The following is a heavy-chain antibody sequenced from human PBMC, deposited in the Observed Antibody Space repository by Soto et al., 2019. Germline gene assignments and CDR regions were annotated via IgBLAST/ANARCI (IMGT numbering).Heavy chain of an antibody. CDR3: ARGYFDSGHGYDL. J-gene: IGHJ5*02. Sequence: GESLKISCKGPGHLFNNHWIGWVRQTPGKGLEWMGLIFTRDSETKTSPSFQGHVSFSVDNSINTVYLQWTSLNTTDTGIYFCARGYFDSGHGYDLWGQGTLVTVSS. CDR2: IFTRDSET. D-gene: IGHD3-10*01. V-gene: IGHV5-51*01. CDR1: GHLFNNHW.